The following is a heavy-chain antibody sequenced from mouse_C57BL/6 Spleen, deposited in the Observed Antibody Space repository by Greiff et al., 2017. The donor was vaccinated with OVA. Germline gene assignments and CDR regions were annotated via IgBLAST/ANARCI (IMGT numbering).Heavy chain of an antibody. D-gene: IGHD2-14*01. V-gene: IGHV1-26*01. J-gene: IGHJ4*01. CDR2: INPNNGGT. CDR1: GYTFTDYY. CDR3: ARLGRGNCAMDY. Sequence: VQLQQSGPELVKPGASVKISCKASGYTFTDYYMNWVKQSHGKSLEWIGDINPNNGGTSYNQKFKGKATLTVDKSSSTAYMELRSLTSEDSAVYYCARLGRGNCAMDYWGQGTSVTVSS.